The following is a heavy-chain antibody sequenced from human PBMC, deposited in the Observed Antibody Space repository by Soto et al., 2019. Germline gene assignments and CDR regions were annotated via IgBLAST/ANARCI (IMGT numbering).Heavy chain of an antibody. D-gene: IGHD5-12*01. CDR2: INGYNGNT. J-gene: IGHJ4*02. Sequence: QVQLVQSGGEVKKPGASVKVSCKASGYTFTNYGISWLRQAPGQGLEWLGWINGYNGNTEYAQKIQDRVTMTTDTSTTTAYLELRSLGFDDTAVYYCARGGSGYEDYWGQGTLVTVSS. CDR1: GYTFTNYG. V-gene: IGHV1-18*01. CDR3: ARGGSGYEDY.